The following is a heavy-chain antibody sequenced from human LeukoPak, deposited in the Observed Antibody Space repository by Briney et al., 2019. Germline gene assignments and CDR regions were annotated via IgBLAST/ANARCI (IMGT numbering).Heavy chain of an antibody. CDR2: ISSSSTYI. CDR3: ARATPYYYALDV. Sequence: PGGSLRLSCAASGFTFSSYSMNWVRQAPGKGLEWVSSISSSSTYIYYADSVKGRFTISRDNAKNSLYLQMNSLRAEDTAVYYCARATPYYYALDVWGKGTTLTVSS. J-gene: IGHJ6*04. V-gene: IGHV3-21*01. CDR1: GFTFSSYS.